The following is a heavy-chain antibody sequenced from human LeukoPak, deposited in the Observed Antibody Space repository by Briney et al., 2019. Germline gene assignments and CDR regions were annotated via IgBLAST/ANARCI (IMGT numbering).Heavy chain of an antibody. D-gene: IGHD6-13*01. J-gene: IGHJ4*02. CDR3: AKKLVGIAAAVPPGSFDY. CDR1: GFTFSSYA. V-gene: IGHV3-23*01. Sequence: GGSLRLSCAASGFTFSSYAMSWVRQAPGKGLEWVSAISGSGGSTYYADSAKGRFTISRDNSKNTLYLQMNSLRAEDTAVYYCAKKLVGIAAAVPPGSFDYWGQGTLVTVSS. CDR2: ISGSGGST.